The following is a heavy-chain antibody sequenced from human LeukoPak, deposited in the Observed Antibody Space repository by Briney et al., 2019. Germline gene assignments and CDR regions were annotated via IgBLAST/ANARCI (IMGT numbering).Heavy chain of an antibody. CDR1: GFTFSTYS. D-gene: IGHD6-13*01. J-gene: IGHJ3*02. CDR3: ARDDYSTSWYIVDI. CDR2: ISPSSDYI. V-gene: IGHV3-21*01. Sequence: PGGSLRLSCAASGFTFSTYSMNWVRQAPGKGLEWVSSISPSSDYIYYADSVKGRFTIPRDNAKNSLYLQMNSLRAEDTALYYCARDDYSTSWYIVDIWGQGTMVTVSP.